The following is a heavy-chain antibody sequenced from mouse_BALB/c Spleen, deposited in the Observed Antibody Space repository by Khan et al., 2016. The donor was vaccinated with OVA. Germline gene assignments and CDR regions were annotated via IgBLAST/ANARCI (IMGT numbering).Heavy chain of an antibody. V-gene: IGHV1S81*02. D-gene: IGHD1-1*01. CDR2: TNPTNGRT. Sequence: QVQLQQPGAELVKAGASVKMSCKASGYTFTSYWMHWVKQRLGQGLEWFAETNPTNGRTYYNEKFKRKATLTVDKYSSTAYMLLSGPTFEDSAVYYCARIKKIVATYFDYWGQGTTLTVSS. CDR1: GYTFTSYW. J-gene: IGHJ2*01. CDR3: ARIKKIVATYFDY.